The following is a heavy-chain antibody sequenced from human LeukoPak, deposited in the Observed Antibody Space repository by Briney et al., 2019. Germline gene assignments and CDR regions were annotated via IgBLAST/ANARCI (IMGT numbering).Heavy chain of an antibody. CDR1: GYSISSGYF. V-gene: IGHV4-38-2*02. CDR2: IHSGESP. D-gene: IGHD6-19*01. Sequence: SETLSLTCSVSGYSISSGYFWGWIRQPPGKGLEWIGIIHSGESPYYSPSLESRISISIDTSKNQFSLKFNSVTAADTAVYYCAREYSSGTEYWGQGTLVTVSS. CDR3: AREYSSGTEY. J-gene: IGHJ4*02.